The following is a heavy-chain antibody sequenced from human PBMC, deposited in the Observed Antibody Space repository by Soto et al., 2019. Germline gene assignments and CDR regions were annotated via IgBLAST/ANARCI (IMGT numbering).Heavy chain of an antibody. CDR3: ARVSYYYDSSGYRLTYYYYYGMDV. CDR2: IYHSGST. CDR1: GGSISSSNW. Sequence: PSETLSLTCAVSGGSISSSNWWSWVRQPPGKGLEWIGEIYHSGSTNYNPSLKSRVTISVDKSKNQFSLKLSSVTAADTAVYYCARVSYYYDSSGYRLTYYYYYGMDVWGQGTTVTVSS. V-gene: IGHV4-4*02. J-gene: IGHJ6*02. D-gene: IGHD3-22*01.